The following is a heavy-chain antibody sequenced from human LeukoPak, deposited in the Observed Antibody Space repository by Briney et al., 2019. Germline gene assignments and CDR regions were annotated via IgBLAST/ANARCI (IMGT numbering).Heavy chain of an antibody. CDR3: AKDPRKNWVGNYYFDY. J-gene: IGHJ4*02. CDR1: GFTFSSYA. Sequence: QPGGSLRLSCAASGFTFSSYAMHWVRQAPGKGLEWVAVISYDGSNKYYADSVKGRFTISRDNSKNTLYLQMNSLRAEDTAVYYCAKDPRKNWVGNYYFDYWGQGTLVTVSS. CDR2: ISYDGSNK. V-gene: IGHV3-30-3*01. D-gene: IGHD7-27*01.